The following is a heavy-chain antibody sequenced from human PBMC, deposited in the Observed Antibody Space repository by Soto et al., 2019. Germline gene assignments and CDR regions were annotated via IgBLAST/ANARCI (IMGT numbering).Heavy chain of an antibody. D-gene: IGHD6-19*01. V-gene: IGHV3-23*01. CDR2: VSGSGGST. J-gene: IGHJ5*02. CDR1: GFTFSIYA. Sequence: GGALRLSCAASGFTFSIYAMSCVRQAPGKGLEWISAVSGSGGSTYYADSVKGRFTISRDNSKNTLYLQMKSLRAEDTAVYYCAKTPGYSSGWRPPPGLFDPWGQGTLVTVSS. CDR3: AKTPGYSSGWRPPPGLFDP.